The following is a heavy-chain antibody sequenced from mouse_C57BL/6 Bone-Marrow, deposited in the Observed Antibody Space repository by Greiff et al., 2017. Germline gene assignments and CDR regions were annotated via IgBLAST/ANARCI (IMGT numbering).Heavy chain of an antibody. CDR2: IYPENGDT. CDR1: GFNIKDDY. CDR3: TTLMFDY. J-gene: IGHJ2*01. V-gene: IGHV14-4*01. D-gene: IGHD2-3*01. Sequence: VQLKESGAELVRPGASVKLSCTASGFNIKDDYMHWVKQRPEQGLEWIGWIYPENGDTEYASKFQGKATITADTSSNTAYLQLSSLTSEETAVYYCTTLMFDYWGQGTTLTVSS.